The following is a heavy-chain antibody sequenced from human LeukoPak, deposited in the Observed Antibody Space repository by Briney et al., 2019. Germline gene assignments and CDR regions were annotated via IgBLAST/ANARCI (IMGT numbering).Heavy chain of an antibody. CDR1: GYTFTNYG. Sequence: ASVEVSCKASGYTFTNYGISWVRQAPGQGLEWMAWISANNGETRYAQNFQGRVTMTTDTSTSTAYLELRSLRSDDTAVYYCARVPPSAHQLLSSDYWGQGTQVTVSS. CDR3: ARVPPSAHQLLSSDY. V-gene: IGHV1-18*04. D-gene: IGHD2-2*01. CDR2: ISANNGET. J-gene: IGHJ4*02.